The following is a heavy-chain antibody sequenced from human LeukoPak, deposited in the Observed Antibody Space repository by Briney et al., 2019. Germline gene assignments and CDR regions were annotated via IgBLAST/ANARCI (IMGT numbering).Heavy chain of an antibody. Sequence: SETLSLTCTVSGGSISSYYWSWIRQPPGKGLEWIGYIYYSGSTNYNPSLKSRVTISVDTSKNQSSLKLTSVTAADTALYYCARDRGVDPRYYWDYWGQGTLVTVSS. CDR2: IYYSGST. D-gene: IGHD3-10*01. CDR3: ARDRGVDPRYYWDY. CDR1: GGSISSYY. V-gene: IGHV4-59*01. J-gene: IGHJ4*02.